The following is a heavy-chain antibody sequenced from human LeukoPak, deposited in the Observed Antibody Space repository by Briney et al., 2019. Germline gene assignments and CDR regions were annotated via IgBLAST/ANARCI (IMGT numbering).Heavy chain of an antibody. Sequence: GGSLRLSCAASGYTFGDFGLSWVRHARGKGLEWVSGINWNGSSTTYADFVRGRFITYGDNPKNSLYLQMNSLRAEDTAFYYCARATDSSDYNDAFDIWGQGTMVTVSS. J-gene: IGHJ3*02. CDR2: INWNGSST. CDR1: GYTFGDFG. D-gene: IGHD3-22*01. V-gene: IGHV3-20*04. CDR3: ARATDSSDYNDAFDI.